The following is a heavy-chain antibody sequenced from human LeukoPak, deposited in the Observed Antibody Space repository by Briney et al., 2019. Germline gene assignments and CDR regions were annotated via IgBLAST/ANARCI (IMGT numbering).Heavy chain of an antibody. Sequence: QPGGSLRLSCAASGFTFSSYGMHWVSQAPGKGLDWVAVISYDGSNTYYADSVKGRFTISRDNSKNTLYLQMNSLRVEDTAVYYCAKVKSSGQESWGQGTLVTVSS. V-gene: IGHV3-30*18. D-gene: IGHD3-22*01. J-gene: IGHJ5*02. CDR1: GFTFSSYG. CDR3: AKVKSSGQES. CDR2: ISYDGSNT.